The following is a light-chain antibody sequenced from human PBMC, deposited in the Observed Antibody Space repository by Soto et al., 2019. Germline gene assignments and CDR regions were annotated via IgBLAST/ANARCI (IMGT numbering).Light chain of an antibody. CDR3: QQYNTRRSIT. CDR1: QNIGNK. V-gene: IGKV3-15*01. J-gene: IGKJ5*01. Sequence: DTVLTPSPGTLSLSPGARATLSCRASQNIGNKLAWYQHKPGQAPRVLIYDTSTRAAGIPARFSGSGCETNFSLTIITLQSDDFANYYGQQYNTRRSITFGQGTRLEI. CDR2: DTS.